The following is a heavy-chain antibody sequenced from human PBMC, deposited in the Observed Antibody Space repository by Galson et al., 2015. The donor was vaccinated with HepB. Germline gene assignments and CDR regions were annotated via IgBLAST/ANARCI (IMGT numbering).Heavy chain of an antibody. CDR3: ARDHYDSSGYSDY. Sequence: SLRVSCAASGFTFSSYSMNWVRQAPGKGLEWVSSISSSSSYIYYADSVKGRFTISRDNAKNSLYLQMNSLRAEDTAVYYCARDHYDSSGYSDYWSQGTLVTVSS. CDR1: GFTFSSYS. V-gene: IGHV3-21*01. CDR2: ISSSSSYI. J-gene: IGHJ4*02. D-gene: IGHD3-22*01.